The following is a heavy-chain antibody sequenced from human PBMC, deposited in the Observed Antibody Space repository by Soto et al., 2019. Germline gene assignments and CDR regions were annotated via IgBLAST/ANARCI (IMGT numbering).Heavy chain of an antibody. V-gene: IGHV3-23*01. D-gene: IGHD4-17*01. CDR2: ISGSGGST. J-gene: IGHJ4*02. CDR3: AKSHLLMTTVTPFDY. Sequence: EVQLLESGGGLVQPGGSLRLSCAASGFTFSSYAMSWVRQAPGRGLEWVSAISGSGGSTYYADSVKGRFTISRDNSKNTLYLQMNSLRAEDTAVYYCAKSHLLMTTVTPFDYWGQGTLVTVSS. CDR1: GFTFSSYA.